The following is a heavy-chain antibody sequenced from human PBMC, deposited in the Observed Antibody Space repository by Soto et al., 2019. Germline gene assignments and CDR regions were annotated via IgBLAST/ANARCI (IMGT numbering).Heavy chain of an antibody. CDR1: GGSISSGGYY. CDR2: IYYSGST. J-gene: IGHJ2*01. D-gene: IGHD3-10*01. V-gene: IGHV4-31*03. Sequence: SETLSLTCTVSGGSISSGGYYWSWIRQHPGKGLEWIGYIYYSGSTYYNPSLKSRVTISVDTSKNQFSLKLSSVTAADTAVYYCARYRKVRGKFDLWGRGTLVTVSS. CDR3: ARYRKVRGKFDL.